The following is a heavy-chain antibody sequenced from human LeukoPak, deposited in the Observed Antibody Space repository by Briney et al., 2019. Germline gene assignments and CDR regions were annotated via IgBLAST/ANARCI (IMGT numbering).Heavy chain of an antibody. V-gene: IGHV3-21*01. D-gene: IGHD4-17*01. CDR3: ARDLGGYGDYGTNFDY. J-gene: IGHJ4*02. Sequence: GGSLRLSCAASKFTFSSYTMNWVRQAPGKGLEWVSAISSSSSYIYYADSVKGRFTISRHNAKRSLYLQMNSLRAEDTAVYYCARDLGGYGDYGTNFDYWGQGTLVTVSS. CDR2: ISSSSSYI. CDR1: KFTFSSYT.